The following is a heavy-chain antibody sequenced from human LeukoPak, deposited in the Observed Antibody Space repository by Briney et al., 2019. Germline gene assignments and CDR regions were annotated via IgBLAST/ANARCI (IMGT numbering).Heavy chain of an antibody. CDR3: ARGILYGYYFDY. Sequence: SETLSLTCTVSGGSISSSSYYWGWIRQPPGKGLEWIGEINHSGSTNYNPSLKSRVTISVDTSKNQFSLKLSSVTAADTAVYYCARGILYGYYFDYWGQGTLVTVSS. J-gene: IGHJ4*02. D-gene: IGHD3-10*01. V-gene: IGHV4-39*07. CDR2: INHSGST. CDR1: GGSISSSSYY.